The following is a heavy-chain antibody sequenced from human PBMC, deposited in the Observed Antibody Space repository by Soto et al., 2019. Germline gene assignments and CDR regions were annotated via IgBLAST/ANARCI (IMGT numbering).Heavy chain of an antibody. Sequence: QLHLQESGPGLVRPSETLSLTCTVSGGSINDFAYYWGWIRQPPGKGPEWIGTVYHNENTYYNPSLKSRVTISVDTAKNQFSLNLRSVTAADTAIYFCARRERYYGSPGWFDPWGQGALVTVSS. V-gene: IGHV4-39*01. CDR3: ARRERYYGSPGWFDP. D-gene: IGHD3-16*01. J-gene: IGHJ5*02. CDR1: GGSINDFAYY. CDR2: VYHNENT.